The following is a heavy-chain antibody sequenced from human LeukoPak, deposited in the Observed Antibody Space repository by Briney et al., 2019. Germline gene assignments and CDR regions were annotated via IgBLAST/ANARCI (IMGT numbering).Heavy chain of an antibody. J-gene: IGHJ4*02. CDR2: IKQDGSEK. CDR1: GFTFSSYW. V-gene: IGHV3-7*01. D-gene: IGHD6-19*01. Sequence: GGSLRLSCAASGFTFSSYWMSWVRLAPGKGLEWVANIKQDGSEKYYVDSVKGRFTISRDNAKNSLYLQMNSLRAEDTAVYYCARDGGSGWPSFDYWGQGTLVTVSS. CDR3: ARDGGSGWPSFDY.